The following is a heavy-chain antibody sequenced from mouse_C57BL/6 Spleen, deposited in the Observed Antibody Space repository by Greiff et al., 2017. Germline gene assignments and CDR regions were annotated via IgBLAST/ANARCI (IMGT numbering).Heavy chain of an antibody. Sequence: QVQLQQPGAELVMPGASVKLSCKASGYTFTSYWMHWVKQRPGQGLGWIGEIDPSDSYTNYNQKFKGKSTLTVDKSSSTAYMQLSSLTSEDSAVYYCARGRGNYVWYFDVWGTGTTVTVSS. J-gene: IGHJ1*03. CDR2: IDPSDSYT. V-gene: IGHV1-69*01. CDR1: GYTFTSYW. D-gene: IGHD2-1*01. CDR3: ARGRGNYVWYFDV.